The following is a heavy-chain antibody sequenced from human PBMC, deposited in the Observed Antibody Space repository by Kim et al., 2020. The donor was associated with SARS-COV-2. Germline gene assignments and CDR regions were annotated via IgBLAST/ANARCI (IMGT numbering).Heavy chain of an antibody. D-gene: IGHD6-19*01. CDR1: GFTFSSYA. CDR2: ISYDGSNK. CDR3: ARDVVDGIAVAGSIDY. V-gene: IGHV3-30*04. Sequence: GGSLRLSCAASGFTFSSYAMHWVRQAPGKGLEWVAVISYDGSNKYYVDSVKGRFTISRDNSKNTLYLQMNSLRAEDTAVYYCARDVVDGIAVAGSIDYWGQGTLLTVSS. J-gene: IGHJ4*02.